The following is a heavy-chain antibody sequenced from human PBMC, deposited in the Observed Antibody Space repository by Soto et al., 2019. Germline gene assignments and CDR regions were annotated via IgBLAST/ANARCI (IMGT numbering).Heavy chain of an antibody. D-gene: IGHD3-22*01. CDR1: GGSVSSGSYY. J-gene: IGHJ4*02. Sequence: LSLTCTVSGGSVSSGSYYWSWIRQPPGKGLEWIGYIYYSGSTNYNPSLKSRVTISVDTSKSQFSLKLSSVTAADTAVYYCARDGDYYDSSGYYGPGTYFDYWGQGTLVTVSS. CDR3: ARDGDYYDSSGYYGPGTYFDY. V-gene: IGHV4-61*01. CDR2: IYYSGST.